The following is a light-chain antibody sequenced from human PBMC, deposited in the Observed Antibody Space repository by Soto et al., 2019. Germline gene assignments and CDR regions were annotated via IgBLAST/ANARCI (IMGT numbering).Light chain of an antibody. V-gene: IGLV1-44*01. CDR1: SSNIGSNI. Sequence: QSVLTQPPSASGTPGQRVTISCSGSSSNIGSNIVNWYQQLPGTAPKLLIYSNDQRPSGFPDRFSGCKSGTSASLAISGLQSEDEADYFCASWDDGLNGLMFGGGTKLTVL. CDR3: ASWDDGLNGLM. J-gene: IGLJ3*02. CDR2: SND.